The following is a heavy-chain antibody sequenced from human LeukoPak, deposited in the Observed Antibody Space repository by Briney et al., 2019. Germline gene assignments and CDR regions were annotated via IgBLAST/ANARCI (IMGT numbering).Heavy chain of an antibody. V-gene: IGHV4-39*01. CDR1: GGSISSNSYY. CDR2: IYYSGST. Sequence: SETLSLTCAASGGSISSNSYYWGWIRQPPGKGLEWIGSIYYSGSTYYNPSLKSRVTISVDTSKNQFSLKLSSVTAADTAVYYCARTRYYYNSRSYGAPYYFDYWGQGTLVTVSS. J-gene: IGHJ4*02. D-gene: IGHD3-10*01. CDR3: ARTRYYYNSRSYGAPYYFDY.